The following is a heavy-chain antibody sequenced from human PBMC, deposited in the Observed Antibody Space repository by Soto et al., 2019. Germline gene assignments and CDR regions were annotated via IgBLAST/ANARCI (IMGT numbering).Heavy chain of an antibody. Sequence: SETLSLTCAVHGGSFSGFYWTWIRQPPGKGLEWIGENNYSGRINYNPSLKSRVTISVDASKSQFPLKLSSVTAADTAIYYCARAGGSATNDADVWGQGTTVTVSS. D-gene: IGHD3-10*01. V-gene: IGHV4-34*01. CDR3: ARAGGSATNDADV. CDR1: GGSFSGFY. J-gene: IGHJ6*02. CDR2: NNYSGRI.